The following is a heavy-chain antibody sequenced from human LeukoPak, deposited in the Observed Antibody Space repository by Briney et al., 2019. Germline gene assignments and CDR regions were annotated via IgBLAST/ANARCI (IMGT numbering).Heavy chain of an antibody. D-gene: IGHD2-2*02. CDR2: IRYDGSNK. V-gene: IGHV3-30*02. Sequence: GGSLRLSCAASGFTFSSYGMHWVRQAPGKGLEWVAFIRYDGSNKYYADSVKGRFTISRDNSKNTLYLQMNSLRAEDTAVYYCAKGPTPSLGYCSSTSCYSAYYYYMDVWGKGTTVTVSS. CDR1: GFTFSSYG. CDR3: AKGPTPSLGYCSSTSCYSAYYYYMDV. J-gene: IGHJ6*03.